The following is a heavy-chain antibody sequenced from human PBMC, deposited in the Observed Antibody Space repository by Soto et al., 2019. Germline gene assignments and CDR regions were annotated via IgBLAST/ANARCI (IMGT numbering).Heavy chain of an antibody. CDR3: ARTLYSYGPRFDY. CDR1: GGSISGYS. J-gene: IGHJ4*02. CDR2: IYYSGST. D-gene: IGHD5-18*01. V-gene: IGHV4-59*01. Sequence: SETLSLTCTVSGGSISGYSWGWVRQPPGKGLEWIGYIYYSGSTNYNPSLKSRVTISVDTSKNQFSLKLSSVTAADTAVYYCARTLYSYGPRFDYWGQGTLVTVSS.